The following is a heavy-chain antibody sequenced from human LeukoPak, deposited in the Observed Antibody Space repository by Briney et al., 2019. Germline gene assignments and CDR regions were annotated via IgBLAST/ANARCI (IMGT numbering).Heavy chain of an antibody. CDR1: GYSFTSYW. D-gene: IGHD2-21*02. CDR3: ARTYCGGDCYYSFFDY. J-gene: IGHJ4*02. Sequence: PGESLKISCKGSGYSFTSYWIGWVHQMPGKGLEWMGIIYPGDSDTRYSPSFQGQVTISADKSISTAYLQWSSLKASDTAMYYCARTYCGGDCYYSFFDYWGQGTLVTVSS. V-gene: IGHV5-51*03. CDR2: IYPGDSDT.